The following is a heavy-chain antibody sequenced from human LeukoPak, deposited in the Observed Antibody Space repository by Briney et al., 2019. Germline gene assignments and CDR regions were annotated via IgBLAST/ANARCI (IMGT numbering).Heavy chain of an antibody. J-gene: IGHJ4*02. CDR1: GFTFSSYA. CDR3: AKNGGQQWLVAEEGY. D-gene: IGHD6-19*01. Sequence: PGGSLRLSCAASGFTFSSYAMSWVRQAPGKGLEWVSAISGSGGSTYYADSVKGRFTIPRDNSKNTLYLQMNSLRAEDTAVYYCAKNGGQQWLVAEEGYWGQGTLVTVSS. V-gene: IGHV3-23*01. CDR2: ISGSGGST.